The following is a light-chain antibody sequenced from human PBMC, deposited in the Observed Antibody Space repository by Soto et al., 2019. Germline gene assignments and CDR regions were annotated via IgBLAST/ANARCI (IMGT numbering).Light chain of an antibody. Sequence: EIVLTQSPATLSLSPGERATLSCRASQGVSSYLAWYQQKPGQAPRLLIYGTSTRATGIPARFSGSGSGTEFTLTIGSLQSADFAVYYCQQYNNWPITFGQGTRLEI. CDR3: QQYNNWPIT. J-gene: IGKJ5*01. CDR2: GTS. V-gene: IGKV3-15*01. CDR1: QGVSSY.